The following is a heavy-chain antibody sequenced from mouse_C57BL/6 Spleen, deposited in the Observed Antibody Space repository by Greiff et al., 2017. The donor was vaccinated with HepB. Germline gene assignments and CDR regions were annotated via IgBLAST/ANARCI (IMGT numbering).Heavy chain of an antibody. CDR1: GFTFSDYG. Sequence: EVHLVESGGGLVKPGGSLKLSCAASGFTFSDYGMHWVRQAPEKGLEWDAYISSGSSTIYYADTVKGRFTISRDNAKNTLFLQMTSLRSEDTAMYYCERLTGTGAMDYWDQGTSVTVSS. CDR2: ISSGSSTI. CDR3: ERLTGTGAMDY. J-gene: IGHJ4*01. V-gene: IGHV5-17*01. D-gene: IGHD4-1*01.